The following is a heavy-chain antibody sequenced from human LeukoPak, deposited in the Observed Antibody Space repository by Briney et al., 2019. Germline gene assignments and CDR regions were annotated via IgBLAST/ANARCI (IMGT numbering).Heavy chain of an antibody. CDR3: ARVKLRFVDWR. D-gene: IGHD3-3*01. J-gene: IGHJ4*02. CDR1: GGSISSGGYY. V-gene: IGHV4-30-2*01. Sequence: SETLSLTCTVSGGSISSGGYYWSWIRQPPGKGLEWIGNIYHSGSTYYNPSLNSRTTISVNRSNNQFPLKLSSVTAAVTAGDDCARVKLRFVDWRWGQGVLVTV. CDR2: IYHSGST.